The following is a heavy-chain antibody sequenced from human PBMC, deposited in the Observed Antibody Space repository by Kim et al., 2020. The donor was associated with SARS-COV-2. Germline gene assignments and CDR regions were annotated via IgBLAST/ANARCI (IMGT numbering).Heavy chain of an antibody. CDR2: IIPSGGST. V-gene: IGHV1-46*01. CDR3: ARLPRERLVDYVDY. Sequence: ASVKVSCKASGYTFTSHYLYWVRQAPGQGLEWMGVIIPSGGSTSYTQKFQGRVTMTRDTSTNTFYMELSSLRSDDTAVYYCARLPRERLVDYVDYWGQGT. CDR1: GYTFTSHY. J-gene: IGHJ4*02. D-gene: IGHD1-1*01.